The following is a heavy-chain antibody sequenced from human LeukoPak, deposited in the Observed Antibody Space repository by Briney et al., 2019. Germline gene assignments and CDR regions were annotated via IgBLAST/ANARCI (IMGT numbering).Heavy chain of an antibody. V-gene: IGHV3-23*01. Sequence: PRGSLKHFCAASGFTFYNFEITCVRQAPGQGLEWVPGISNIGGRTYYADSVKGRFTISRDNSKNTLYLEMNSLRADDTAVYYCANVATLTSGSYYIDYWGQGTLVTVSS. CDR3: ANVATLTSGSYYIDY. CDR2: ISNIGGRT. CDR1: GFTFYNFE. D-gene: IGHD6-19*01. J-gene: IGHJ4*02.